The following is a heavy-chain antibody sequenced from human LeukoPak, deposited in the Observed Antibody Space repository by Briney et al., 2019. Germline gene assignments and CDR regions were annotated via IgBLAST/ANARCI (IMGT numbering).Heavy chain of an antibody. CDR3: ARLLRGRWLQFGAFDI. V-gene: IGHV4-31*03. CDR2: IYYSGST. CDR1: GGSISSGGYY. D-gene: IGHD5-24*01. Sequence: PSETLSLTCTVSGGSISSGGYYWSWIRQHPGKGLEWIGYIYYSGSTYYNPSLKSRVTISVDTSKNQFSLKLSSVTAADTAVYYWARLLRGRWLQFGAFDIWGQGTMVTVSS. J-gene: IGHJ3*02.